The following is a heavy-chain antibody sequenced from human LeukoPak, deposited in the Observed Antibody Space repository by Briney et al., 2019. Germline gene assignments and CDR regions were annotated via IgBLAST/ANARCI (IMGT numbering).Heavy chain of an antibody. CDR3: AKIFPFSGGYSYAFDY. CDR2: ISGSGGST. V-gene: IGHV3-23*01. Sequence: GGSLRLSCAASGFTFSSYAMSWVRQAPGKGLEWVSAISGSGGSTYYADSVKGRFTISRDNSKNTLYLQMNSLRAEDTAVYYCAKIFPFSGGYSYAFDYWGQGTLVTVSS. J-gene: IGHJ4*02. D-gene: IGHD5-18*01. CDR1: GFTFSSYA.